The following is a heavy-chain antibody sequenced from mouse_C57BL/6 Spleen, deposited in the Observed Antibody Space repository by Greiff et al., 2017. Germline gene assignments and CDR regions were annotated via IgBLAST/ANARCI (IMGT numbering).Heavy chain of an antibody. J-gene: IGHJ4*01. Sequence: EVKLMESGGGLVKPGGSLKLSCAASGFTFSDYGMHWVRQAPEKGLEWVAYISSGSSTIYYADTVKGRFTISRDNAKNTLFLQMTSLRAEDTAMYYGARLAELPYAMDYWGQGTSVTVSS. V-gene: IGHV5-17*01. CDR2: ISSGSSTI. D-gene: IGHD1-1*01. CDR3: ARLAELPYAMDY. CDR1: GFTFSDYG.